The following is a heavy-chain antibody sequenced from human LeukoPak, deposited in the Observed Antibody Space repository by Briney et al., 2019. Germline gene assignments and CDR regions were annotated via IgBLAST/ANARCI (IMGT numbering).Heavy chain of an antibody. CDR1: GGSISSNNYY. J-gene: IGHJ2*01. V-gene: IGHV4-39*01. CDR2: IYYSGNT. CDR3: ARGRRMYSSSWIPYWYFDL. D-gene: IGHD6-13*01. Sequence: PSETLSLTCTVSGGSISSNNYYWGWIRQPPGKGLEWIGTIYYSGNTYYNPSLKSRVTISVATSKNQFSLKLSSVTAADTAVYYCARGRRMYSSSWIPYWYFDLWGRGTLVTVSS.